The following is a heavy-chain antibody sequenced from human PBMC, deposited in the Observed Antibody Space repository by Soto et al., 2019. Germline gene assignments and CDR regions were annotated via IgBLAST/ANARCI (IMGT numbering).Heavy chain of an antibody. CDR1: GVSFNTYC. D-gene: IGHD1-26*01. CDR2: IFPSGST. CDR3: ARCVNSCFDY. Sequence: LSLTCTVSGVSFNTYCWSWVRQPAGRRPEWIGRIFPSGSTSYDPSLNSRVTMSLDTSKNQFSLNLNSVTAADTAVYYCARCVNSCFDYWGQGIPVTVSS. V-gene: IGHV4-4*07. J-gene: IGHJ4*02.